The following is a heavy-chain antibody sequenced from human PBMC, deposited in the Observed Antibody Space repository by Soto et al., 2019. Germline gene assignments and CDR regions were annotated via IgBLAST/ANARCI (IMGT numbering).Heavy chain of an antibody. Sequence: RGSLRLSCAASGFTFSSYGIHWVRQAPGKGLEWVAVIWYDGSNKYYADSVKGRFTISRDNSKNTVSLQMNSLRAEDTATYYCTKARCSGDTCFVPDYWGHGTLVTVSS. CDR3: TKARCSGDTCFVPDY. V-gene: IGHV3-33*06. D-gene: IGHD2-15*01. CDR2: IWYDGSNK. CDR1: GFTFSSYG. J-gene: IGHJ4*01.